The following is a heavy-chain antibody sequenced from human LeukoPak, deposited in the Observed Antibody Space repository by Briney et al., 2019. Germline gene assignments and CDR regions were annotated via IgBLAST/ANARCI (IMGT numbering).Heavy chain of an antibody. CDR3: VRGQEVWELLPDDGFEI. J-gene: IGHJ3*02. D-gene: IGHD1-26*01. Sequence: GGSLRLSCAVSGFTFSSYWMHWVRQAPGKGPVRVSRINGDSSSISYGDSVKGRFTISRDNADNTVYLQMNRLRVEDTAVYYCVRGQEVWELLPDDGFEIWGQGTMVTASS. CDR2: INGDSSSI. CDR1: GFTFSSYW. V-gene: IGHV3-74*01.